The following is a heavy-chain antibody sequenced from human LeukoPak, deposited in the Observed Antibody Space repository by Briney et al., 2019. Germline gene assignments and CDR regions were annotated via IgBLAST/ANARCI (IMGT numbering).Heavy chain of an antibody. D-gene: IGHD3-3*01. CDR3: ARAIYTVLANWFDP. CDR2: INPSGGST. Sequence: ASVKVSCKASGYTFTSYYMHLVRHAPGQGLEWMGIINPSGGSTSYAQKFQGRVTMTRDTSTSTVYMEVRSLRSEDPAVYYCARAIYTVLANWFDPWGQGTLVTVSS. V-gene: IGHV1-46*01. CDR1: GYTFTSYY. J-gene: IGHJ5*02.